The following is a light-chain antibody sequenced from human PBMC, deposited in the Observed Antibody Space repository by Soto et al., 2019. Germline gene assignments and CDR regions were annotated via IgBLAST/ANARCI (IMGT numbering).Light chain of an antibody. CDR1: SSDVGAYKY. Sequence: QSALTQPPSASGSPGQSVTISCTGTSSDVGAYKYVSWYQQYPGKAPKLMIYEVTKRPSGVPDRFSGSKSGNTASLTVSGLQDEDDAYYYCTSYVGNDIWVFGGGTKVTVL. CDR2: EVT. J-gene: IGLJ3*02. V-gene: IGLV2-8*01. CDR3: TSYVGNDIWV.